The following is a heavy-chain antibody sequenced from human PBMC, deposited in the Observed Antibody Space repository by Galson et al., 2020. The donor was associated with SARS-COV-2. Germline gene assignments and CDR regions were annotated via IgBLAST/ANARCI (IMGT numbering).Heavy chain of an antibody. J-gene: IGHJ4*02. Sequence: GGSLTLSCAASGFTFSSHAIHWVRQAPGKGLEWVAQIFYDGSDKYYGDSVKGRFTISRDSSKNMVYLQMNNLKVDDTAVYYCARDGQLSSGWAFDYWGQGTLVTVSS. V-gene: IGHV3-33*01. CDR2: IFYDGSDK. CDR3: ARDGQLSSGWAFDY. CDR1: GFTFSSHA. D-gene: IGHD6-19*01.